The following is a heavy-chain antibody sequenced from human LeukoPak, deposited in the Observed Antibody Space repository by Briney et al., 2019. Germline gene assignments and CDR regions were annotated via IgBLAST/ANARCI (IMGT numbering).Heavy chain of an antibody. CDR1: GGSFSGYY. CDR3: ARWGDGSGRYRGFDI. D-gene: IGHD3-22*01. J-gene: IGHJ3*02. CDR2: IDNRGNT. Sequence: PSETLSLTCAVYGGSFSGYYWTWIRQPPGKGPEWIAYIDNRGNTNYDPSLRSRVTISIDTSKNQFSLKLSSVTAADTAVYYCARWGDGSGRYRGFDIWGQGTMVTVSS. V-gene: IGHV4-59*01.